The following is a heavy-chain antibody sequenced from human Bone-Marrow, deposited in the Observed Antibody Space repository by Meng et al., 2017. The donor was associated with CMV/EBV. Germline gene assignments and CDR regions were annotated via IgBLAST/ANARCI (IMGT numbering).Heavy chain of an antibody. CDR2: VIVGGGST. V-gene: IGHV3-23*01. D-gene: IGHD3-9*01. Sequence: FSSYDMGWVRQAPGKGLEWVSSVIVGGGSTYYADSVKGRFTISRDNSKNTLYLQMNSLTAEDTAVYFCAKRYYDILTSSSYWCFDLWGRGTLVTVSS. CDR1: FSSYD. CDR3: AKRYYDILTSSSYWCFDL. J-gene: IGHJ2*01.